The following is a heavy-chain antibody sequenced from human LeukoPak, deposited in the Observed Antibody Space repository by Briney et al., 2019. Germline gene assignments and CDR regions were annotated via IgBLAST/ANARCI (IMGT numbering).Heavy chain of an antibody. V-gene: IGHV3-23*01. Sequence: GGSLRLSCAASGFTFSNSAMCWVRQAPGKGLEWLSTLSVRGITTYEAHSVKGRFTIYRDNSKNTLYLQMNSLRAEDTAVYYCAKAIYSRGWSYFDYWGHGTLLTVS. CDR2: LSVRGITT. CDR1: GFTFSNSA. CDR3: AKAIYSRGWSYFDY. J-gene: IGHJ4*01. D-gene: IGHD6-19*01.